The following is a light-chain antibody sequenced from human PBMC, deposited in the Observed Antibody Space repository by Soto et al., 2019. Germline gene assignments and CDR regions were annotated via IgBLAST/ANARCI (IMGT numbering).Light chain of an antibody. CDR3: QQYDSYWT. CDR2: EAS. V-gene: IGKV1-5*03. J-gene: IGKJ1*01. Sequence: DIQMTQSPSTLSASVGDRVTITCRASHSISSSLAWYQQKPGKAPKVLIYEASSLERGVPSRFSGSGYGTEFTLTISSLQPDDFATYYFQQYDSYWTFGQGTKVEIK. CDR1: HSISSS.